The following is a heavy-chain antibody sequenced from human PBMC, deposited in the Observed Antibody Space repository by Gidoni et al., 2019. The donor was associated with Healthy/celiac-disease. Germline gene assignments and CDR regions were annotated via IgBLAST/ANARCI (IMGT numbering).Heavy chain of an antibody. Sequence: EVQLVESGGGLVKPGGSLRLSCAASGFTFSSYSMNWVRQDPGKGLEWGSAIISSSSYIYYADSGKGRFTISRDNAKNSLYLQMNSLRAEDTAVYYCARLRIRKGRDGYKTNSLDYYGMDVWGQGTTVTVSS. V-gene: IGHV3-21*01. D-gene: IGHD5-12*01. CDR2: IISSSSYI. CDR1: GFTFSSYS. J-gene: IGHJ6*02. CDR3: ARLRIRKGRDGYKTNSLDYYGMDV.